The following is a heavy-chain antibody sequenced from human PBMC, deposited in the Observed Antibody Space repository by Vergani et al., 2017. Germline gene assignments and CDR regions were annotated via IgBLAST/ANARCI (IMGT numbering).Heavy chain of an antibody. CDR1: GYTFTGYY. Sequence: QVQLVQSGAEVKKPGASVKVSCKASGYTFTGYYMHWVRQAPGQGLEWMGWINPNSGGTNYAQKFQGRVTMTRATSISTAYMELSRLRSDDTAVYYCARDPYGDYESLSYFDYWGQGTLVTVSS. CDR2: INPNSGGT. V-gene: IGHV1-2*02. J-gene: IGHJ4*02. CDR3: ARDPYGDYESLSYFDY. D-gene: IGHD4-17*01.